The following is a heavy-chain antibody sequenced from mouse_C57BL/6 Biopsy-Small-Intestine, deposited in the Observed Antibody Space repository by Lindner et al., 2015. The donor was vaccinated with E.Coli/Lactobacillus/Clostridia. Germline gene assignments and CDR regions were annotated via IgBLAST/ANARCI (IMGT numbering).Heavy chain of an antibody. Sequence: VQLQESGPELVKPGASVKISCKASGYAFSSSWMNWVKQRPGKGLEWIGRIYPGDGDTTYNGKFKGKATLTADKSSSTAYMQFSSLTSEDSAIYYCARLLTGTRFDYWGQGTTLTVSS. J-gene: IGHJ2*01. CDR2: IYPGDGDT. V-gene: IGHV1-82*01. CDR3: ARLLTGTRFDY. CDR1: GYAFSSSW. D-gene: IGHD4-1*01.